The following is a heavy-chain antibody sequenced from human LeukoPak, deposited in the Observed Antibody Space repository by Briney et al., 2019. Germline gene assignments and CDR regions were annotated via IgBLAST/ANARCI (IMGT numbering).Heavy chain of an antibody. Sequence: SGGSLRLSCAASGFTFSNAWMSWVRQAPGKGLEWVGRIKSKTDGGTTDYAAPVKGRFTISRDDSKNTLYLKMNSLKTEDTAVYYCTTDPFSVYDFWSGPEEDFDLWGRGTLVTVSS. CDR1: GFTFSNAW. D-gene: IGHD3-3*01. CDR2: IKSKTDGGTT. CDR3: TTDPFSVYDFWSGPEEDFDL. V-gene: IGHV3-15*01. J-gene: IGHJ2*01.